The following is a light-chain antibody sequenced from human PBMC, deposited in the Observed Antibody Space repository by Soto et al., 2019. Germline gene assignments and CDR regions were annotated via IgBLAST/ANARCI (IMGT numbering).Light chain of an antibody. CDR2: KTS. J-gene: IGKJ1*01. Sequence: DIQMTQSPSTLSASVGDRVTITCRASQSISSWLAWWQQKPGRAPKLLIYKTSGLETGVPSRFSGSGSGTELTLTITSLQPDDFATYYCQQYNAYPWTFGQGTVVEIK. CDR1: QSISSW. CDR3: QQYNAYPWT. V-gene: IGKV1-5*03.